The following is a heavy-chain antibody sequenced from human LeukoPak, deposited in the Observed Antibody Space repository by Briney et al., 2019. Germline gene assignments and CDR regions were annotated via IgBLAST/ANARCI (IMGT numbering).Heavy chain of an antibody. V-gene: IGHV3-53*01. D-gene: IGHD2-2*01. CDR1: GFTVSHNY. Sequence: GGSLRLSCTASGFTVSHNYMHWVRQAPGKGLEWVSVMHSGGSSYHADSVKGRFTISRDNSKNTVFLQLNSLRAEDTAVYYCARGPPAGNFIDFWGQGTLVTVSS. CDR2: MHSGGSS. J-gene: IGHJ4*02. CDR3: ARGPPAGNFIDF.